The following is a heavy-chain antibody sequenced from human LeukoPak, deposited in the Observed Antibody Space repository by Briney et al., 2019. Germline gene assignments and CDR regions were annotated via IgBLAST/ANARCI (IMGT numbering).Heavy chain of an antibody. Sequence: GRSLRLSCAASGFTFSNYSMHWVRQAPGKGLEWVAIISYDGNDKYYTDSVKGRFTISRDKSKNSLYMQMNSLRAEDTAVYYCARDRDTAMGLWGQGTLVTVSS. CDR1: GFTFSNYS. V-gene: IGHV3-30-3*01. CDR2: ISYDGNDK. J-gene: IGHJ4*02. CDR3: ARDRDTAMGL. D-gene: IGHD5-18*01.